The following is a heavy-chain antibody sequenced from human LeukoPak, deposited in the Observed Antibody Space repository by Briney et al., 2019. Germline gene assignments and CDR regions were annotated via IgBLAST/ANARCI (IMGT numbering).Heavy chain of an antibody. CDR2: ISGSGGST. D-gene: IGHD2-15*01. J-gene: IGHJ4*02. CDR3: AKGQGYCSGGNCYSSFDY. Sequence: GGSLRLSCAASGFTFSSYAMSWVRQAPGKGLEWVSTISGSGGSTYYADSVKGRFTISRDNSKNTLYLQMNSLRVEDTAVYYCAKGQGYCSGGNCYSSFDYWGQGTLVTVSS. CDR1: GFTFSSYA. V-gene: IGHV3-23*01.